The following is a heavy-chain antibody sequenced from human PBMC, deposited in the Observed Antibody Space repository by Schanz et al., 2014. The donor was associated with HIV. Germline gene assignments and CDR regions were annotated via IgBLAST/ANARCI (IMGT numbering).Heavy chain of an antibody. D-gene: IGHD2-15*01. CDR3: ARTHYSVVSSRAMDV. Sequence: QVQLVQSGAEVKKTGSSVKVSCKASGGTFRSNAITWVRQAPGQGLEWIGHFNVMLSKINSAQKFQGRVTLTRDTTATTVYMELSSLKSEDTAVYYCARTHYSVVSSRAMDVWGQGTTVTVSS. CDR2: FNVMLSKI. J-gene: IGHJ6*02. V-gene: IGHV1-69*06. CDR1: GGTFRSNA.